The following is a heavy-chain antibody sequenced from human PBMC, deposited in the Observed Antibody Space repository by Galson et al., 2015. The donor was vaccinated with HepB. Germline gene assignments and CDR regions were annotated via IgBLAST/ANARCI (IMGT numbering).Heavy chain of an antibody. CDR1: GFTFSHFW. Sequence: SLRLSCAASGFTFSHFWMSWVRQFPGKGLEWVANIKQDGSEQIYADSVKGRFTISRDNAKNSLYVQMNSLRAEDTAVYYCAGAGQVLFDYWGQGTLVTVSP. J-gene: IGHJ4*02. CDR3: AGAGQVLFDY. CDR2: IKQDGSEQ. V-gene: IGHV3-7*03.